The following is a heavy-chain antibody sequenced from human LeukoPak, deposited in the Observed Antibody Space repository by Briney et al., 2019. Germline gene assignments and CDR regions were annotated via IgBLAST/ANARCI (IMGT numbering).Heavy chain of an antibody. V-gene: IGHV3-23*01. CDR1: GFTFSSYA. J-gene: IGHJ4*02. CDR3: AKAPLASPKSHSGSYYNNFDY. Sequence: PGGSLRLSCAASGFTFSSYAMSWVRQAPGKGLEWVSAISGSGGSTYYADSVKGRFTISRDNSKNTLYLQINSLRAEDTAVYYCAKAPLASPKSHSGSYYNNFDYWGQGTLVTVSS. D-gene: IGHD3-10*01. CDR2: ISGSGGST.